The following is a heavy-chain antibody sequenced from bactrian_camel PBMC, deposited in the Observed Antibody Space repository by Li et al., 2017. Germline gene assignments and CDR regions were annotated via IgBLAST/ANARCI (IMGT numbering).Heavy chain of an antibody. CDR2: IRTGSGTT. V-gene: IGHV3S66*01. CDR3: AALMVVTVIGMTLTT. D-gene: IGHD2*01. J-gene: IGHJ4*01. Sequence: DVQLVESGGGLVQAGGSLRLSCVASGYRIGGVNCMGWFRQAPGKEREGVASIRTGSGTTAYRPSVKGRFTISLDTAKNTVYLEMNNLKPEDTATYYCAALMVVTVIGMTLTTSARGPRSPSP. CDR1: GYRIGGVNC.